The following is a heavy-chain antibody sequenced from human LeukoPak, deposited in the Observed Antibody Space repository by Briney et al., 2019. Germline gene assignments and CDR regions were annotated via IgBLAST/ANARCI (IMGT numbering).Heavy chain of an antibody. V-gene: IGHV4-59*01. D-gene: IGHD3-22*01. J-gene: IGHJ4*02. CDR2: IYYSGST. CDR3: ARFSWLNQVDY. CDR1: GGSISSYY. Sequence: SETLSLTCTVSGGSISSYYWSLIRQPPGKGLEWIGYIYYSGSTNYTPSLKSRVTISVDTSKSQFSLKLSSVTAADTAVYYCARFSWLNQVDYWGQGTLVTVSA.